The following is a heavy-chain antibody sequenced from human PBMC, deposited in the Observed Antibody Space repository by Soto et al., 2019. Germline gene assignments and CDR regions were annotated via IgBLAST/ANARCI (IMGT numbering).Heavy chain of an antibody. J-gene: IGHJ3*02. CDR1: GFAFSSYT. Sequence: GSLRLSCAASGFAFSSYTMNWVRQAPGKGLEWVSSISSSSSDIYYADSVKGRFTISRDNAKNSLYLQMNSLRAEDTALYYCARDVMYYYDSSGYPDDAFDIWGQGTMVTVSS. D-gene: IGHD3-22*01. CDR2: ISSSSSDI. V-gene: IGHV3-21*01. CDR3: ARDVMYYYDSSGYPDDAFDI.